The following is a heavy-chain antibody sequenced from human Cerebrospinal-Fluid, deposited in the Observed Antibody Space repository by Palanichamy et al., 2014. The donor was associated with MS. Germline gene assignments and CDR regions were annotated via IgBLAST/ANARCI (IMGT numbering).Heavy chain of an antibody. CDR3: ATVRAICTKWVFDI. J-gene: IGHJ3*02. CDR1: GYTITDYY. CDR2: IDPKDGET. Sequence: EVQLVQSGAEVKKPGATVKISCKVSGYTITDYYMHWVQQAPGKGLEWMGLIDPKDGETIYAEKFQGRVTMTADTSTDTFQMELSSLRSEDTAVYYCATVRAICTKWVFDIWGQGTMVTVST. V-gene: IGHV1-69-2*01. D-gene: IGHD2-8*01.